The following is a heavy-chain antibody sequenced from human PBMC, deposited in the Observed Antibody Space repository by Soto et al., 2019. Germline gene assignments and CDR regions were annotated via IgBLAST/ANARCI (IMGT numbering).Heavy chain of an antibody. CDR3: ARVPDR. CDR1: GCSISSYY. D-gene: IGHD2-2*01. J-gene: IGHJ5*02. V-gene: IGHV4-59*12. Sequence: SETLSLTCTVSGCSISSYYWSWIRQPPGKGLEWIGYIYYSGSTNYNPSLKSRVTISVDTSKNQFSLKLSSVTAADTAVYYCARVPDRWGQGTLVTSPQ. CDR2: IYYSGST.